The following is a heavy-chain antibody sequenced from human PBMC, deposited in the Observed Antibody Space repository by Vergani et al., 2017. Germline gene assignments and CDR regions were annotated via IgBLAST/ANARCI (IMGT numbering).Heavy chain of an antibody. V-gene: IGHV4-59*01. CDR3: ARGALWWLRQIDS. D-gene: IGHD2-21*01. CDR2: IYDSGDT. Sequence: QVQLQESGPGLVKPSETLSPTCSIPGDPMNTYYWTWIRQPPGKGLEWSGYIYDSGDTKYNPSLKGRVTMSLDTSKNQFSLNLYSVTAADTAVYYCARGALWWLRQIDSLGQGTLVTVSS. CDR1: GDPMNTYY. J-gene: IGHJ4*02.